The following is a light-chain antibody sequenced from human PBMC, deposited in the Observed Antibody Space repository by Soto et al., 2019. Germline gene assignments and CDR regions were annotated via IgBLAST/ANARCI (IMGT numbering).Light chain of an antibody. CDR1: NSDVGDYNL. CDR2: DVS. CDR3: CSYSTGTTLYV. J-gene: IGLJ1*01. Sequence: QSALAQPASVSGSPGQSITISCSGTNSDVGDYNLVSWYQQRPGEAPKLVIFDVSNRPSGVSDRFSGSKSGNTASLTISGLQAEDEGDYFCCSYSTGTTLYVFGSGTKVTVL. V-gene: IGLV2-14*01.